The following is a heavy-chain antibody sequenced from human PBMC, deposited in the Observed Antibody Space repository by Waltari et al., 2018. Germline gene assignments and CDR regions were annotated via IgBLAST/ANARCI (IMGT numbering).Heavy chain of an antibody. CDR3: ARGLAYYYDSSGYYLNLFDY. V-gene: IGHV4-34*01. CDR1: GGSFSGYY. D-gene: IGHD3-22*01. J-gene: IGHJ4*02. CDR2: INHSGST. Sequence: QVQLQQWGAGLLKPSETLSLTCAVYGGSFSGYYWSWIRQPPGKGLEWIGEINHSGSTNYNPSLKSRVTISVDTSKNQFSLKLSSVTAADTAVYYCARGLAYYYDSSGYYLNLFDYWGQGTLVTVSS.